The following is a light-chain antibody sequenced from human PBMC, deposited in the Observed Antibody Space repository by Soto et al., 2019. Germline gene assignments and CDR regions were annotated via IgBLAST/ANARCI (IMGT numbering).Light chain of an antibody. CDR2: GAS. V-gene: IGKV3-20*01. CDR3: QQYGSSGT. CDR1: PSVTNF. J-gene: IGKJ1*01. Sequence: PGERATLSCRASPSVTNFLAWYQQKPGQAPRLLIYGASNRATGIPDRFSGSGSGTDFTLTTSRLEPEDFAVYYCQQYGSSGTFGQGTKWIS.